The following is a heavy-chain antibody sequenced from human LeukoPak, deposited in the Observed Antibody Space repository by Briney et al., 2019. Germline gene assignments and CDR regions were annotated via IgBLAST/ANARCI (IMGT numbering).Heavy chain of an antibody. CDR3: ARDSGLTTGPFDI. D-gene: IGHD1-14*01. Sequence: SETLSLTCTVSGGSISSHYWSWIRQPAGKGLEWIGRIYISGSTTYSPSLKRRLTLSLDTSKNQFSLNLSSVTAADTAVYYCARDSGLTTGPFDIWGQGTMVTVSS. V-gene: IGHV4-4*07. J-gene: IGHJ3*02. CDR2: IYISGST. CDR1: GGSISSHY.